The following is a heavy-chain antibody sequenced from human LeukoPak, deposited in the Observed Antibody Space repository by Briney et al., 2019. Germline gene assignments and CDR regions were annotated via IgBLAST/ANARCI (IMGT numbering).Heavy chain of an antibody. CDR1: GFTVSSNY. CDR3: ARIVVVTSTDFDY. V-gene: IGHV3-53*01. Sequence: QAGGSLRLSCAASGFTVSSNYMSWVRQAPGKGLEWVSVIYSGGRTYYADSVKGRFTISRDNSKNTLYLQMNSLRAEDTAVYYCARIVVVTSTDFDYWGQGTLVIVSS. D-gene: IGHD3-22*01. J-gene: IGHJ4*02. CDR2: IYSGGRT.